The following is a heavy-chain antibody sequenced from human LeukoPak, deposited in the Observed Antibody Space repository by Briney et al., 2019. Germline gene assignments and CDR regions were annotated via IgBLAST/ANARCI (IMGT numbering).Heavy chain of an antibody. CDR3: AREGVQLWSANYYYYYGMDV. Sequence: GGSLRLSCAASGFTFSSYSTNWVRQAPGKGLEWVSYISSSSSTIYYADSVKGRFTISRDNAKSSLYLQMNSLRAEDTAVYYCAREGVQLWSANYYYYYGMDVWGQGTTVTVSS. V-gene: IGHV3-48*01. D-gene: IGHD5-18*01. J-gene: IGHJ6*02. CDR2: ISSSSSTI. CDR1: GFTFSSYS.